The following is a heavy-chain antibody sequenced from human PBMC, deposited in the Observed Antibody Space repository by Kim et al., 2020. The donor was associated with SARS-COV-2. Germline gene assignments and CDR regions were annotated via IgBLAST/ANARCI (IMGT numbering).Heavy chain of an antibody. CDR1: GFSFSSYA. CDR3: AKNHSRYCSGGNCYSAMCAPMDV. J-gene: IGHJ6*02. CDR2: ISGDGATT. D-gene: IGHD2-15*01. V-gene: IGHV3-23*01. Sequence: GGSLRLSCIASGFSFSSYAMSWVRQAPGKGLEWVSTISGDGATTNYVDSVRGRFTVSRDNSNNTLCLQVNSLRAEDTAVYYCAKNHSRYCSGGNCYSAMCAPMDVWGQGTTVTVSS.